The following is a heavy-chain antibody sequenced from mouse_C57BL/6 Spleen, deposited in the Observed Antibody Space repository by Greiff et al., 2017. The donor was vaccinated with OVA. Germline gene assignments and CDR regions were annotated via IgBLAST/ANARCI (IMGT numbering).Heavy chain of an antibody. D-gene: IGHD1-1*01. J-gene: IGHJ4*01. Sequence: QVQLQQPGAELVKPGASVKISCKASGYTFTSYWITWVKQRPGPGLEWIGDIYPGSGSTNYNEKFKSKATLTVDTSSSTAYMQLSSLTSEDSAVYYCARGRTVVGDYAMDYWGQGTSVTVSS. CDR1: GYTFTSYW. V-gene: IGHV1-55*01. CDR2: IYPGSGST. CDR3: ARGRTVVGDYAMDY.